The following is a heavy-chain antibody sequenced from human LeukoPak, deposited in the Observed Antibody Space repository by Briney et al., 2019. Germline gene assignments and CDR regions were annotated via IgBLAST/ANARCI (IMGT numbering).Heavy chain of an antibody. D-gene: IGHD6-13*01. CDR3: ASGSPAAGNPPLFDY. J-gene: IGHJ4*02. CDR1: GFTFSGYA. CDR2: IYSGGST. V-gene: IGHV3-53*01. Sequence: GGSLRLSCTASGFTFSGYAMSWVRQTPGKGLEWVSVIYSGGSTYYADSVKGRFTISRDNSKNTLYLQMNSLRAEDTAVYYCASGSPAAGNPPLFDYWGQGTLVTVSS.